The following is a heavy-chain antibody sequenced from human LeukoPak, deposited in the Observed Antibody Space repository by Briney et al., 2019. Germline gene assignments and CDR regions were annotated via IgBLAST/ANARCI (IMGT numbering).Heavy chain of an antibody. CDR1: GFTFSSYA. CDR2: ISYDGSNK. V-gene: IGHV3-30*04. J-gene: IGHJ4*02. CDR3: ARGGKYSSWLDY. D-gene: IGHD6-6*01. Sequence: GGSLRLCCAASGFTFSSYAMHWVRQAPGKGLEWVAVISYDGSNKYYADSVKGRFTISRDNSKNTLYLQMNSLRAEDTAVYYCARGGKYSSWLDYWGQGTLVTVSS.